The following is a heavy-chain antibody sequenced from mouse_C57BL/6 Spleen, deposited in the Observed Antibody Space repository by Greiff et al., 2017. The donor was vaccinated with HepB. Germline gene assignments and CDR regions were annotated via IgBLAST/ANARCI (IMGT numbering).Heavy chain of an antibody. V-gene: IGHV1-50*01. CDR1: GYTFTSYW. J-gene: IGHJ2*01. D-gene: IGHD4-1*01. CDR3: ARGLTGTFDY. Sequence: VKLQQPGAELVKPGASVKLSCKASGYTFTSYWMQWVKQRPGQGLEWIGEIDPSDSYTNYNQKFKGKATLTVDTSSSTAYMQLSSLTSEDSAVYYCARGLTGTFDYWGQGTTLTVSS. CDR2: IDPSDSYT.